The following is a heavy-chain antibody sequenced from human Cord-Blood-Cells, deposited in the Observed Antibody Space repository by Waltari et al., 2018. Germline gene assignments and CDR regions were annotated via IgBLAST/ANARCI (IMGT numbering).Heavy chain of an antibody. CDR2: IIPIYGTA. D-gene: IGHD2-2*01. CDR1: GGTFSSYA. CDR3: ARRYCSSTSCYYFDY. V-gene: IGHV1-69*12. J-gene: IGHJ4*02. Sequence: QVQLVQSGAEVKKPGSSVKVSCKASGGTFSSYAISWVRQAPGQGLEGMGGIIPIYGTANYAQKFQGRVTITADESTSTAYMELSSLRSEDTAVYYCARRYCSSTSCYYFDYWGQGTLVTVSS.